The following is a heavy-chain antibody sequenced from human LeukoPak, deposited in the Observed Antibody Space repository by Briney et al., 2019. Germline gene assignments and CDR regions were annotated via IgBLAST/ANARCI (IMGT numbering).Heavy chain of an antibody. Sequence: ASVKVSCKASGYTFTGYYMHWVRQAPGQGLEWMGWISPYNGNTNYAQKLQGRVTMTTDTSTSTAYMELRSLTSDDTAVYYCARGGVTSVVDVWGKGTTVTISS. D-gene: IGHD4-23*01. CDR2: ISPYNGNT. CDR1: GYTFTGYY. V-gene: IGHV1-18*04. J-gene: IGHJ6*04. CDR3: ARGGVTSVVDV.